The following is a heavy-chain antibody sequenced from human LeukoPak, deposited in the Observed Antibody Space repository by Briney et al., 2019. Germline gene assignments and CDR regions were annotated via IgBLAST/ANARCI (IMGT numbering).Heavy chain of an antibody. D-gene: IGHD3-3*01. J-gene: IGHJ5*02. Sequence: PGGLLRLSCVGSGFTFSSYGMSWVRQAPGKGLEWVSGIAGSGTGTYYADSVKGRFTISRDNSKNTVYLQMNSLRAEDTAVYYCTKGGWSGSPLNWFDPWGQGTLVTVSS. V-gene: IGHV3-23*01. CDR2: IAGSGTGT. CDR3: TKGGWSGSPLNWFDP. CDR1: GFTFSSYG.